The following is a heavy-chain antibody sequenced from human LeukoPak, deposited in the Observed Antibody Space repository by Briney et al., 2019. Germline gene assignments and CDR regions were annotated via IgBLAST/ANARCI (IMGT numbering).Heavy chain of an antibody. CDR1: GYTFTSYG. CDR2: ISAYNGNT. J-gene: IGHJ4*02. CDR3: ARSSPGYYDSSGYHDS. Sequence: ASVKVSCKASGYTFTSYGISWVRQAPGQGLEWMGWISAYNGNTNYAQKLQGRVTMTTDTSTSTAYMELRSLRSDDTAVYYCARSSPGYYDSSGYHDSWGQGTLVTVSS. V-gene: IGHV1-18*01. D-gene: IGHD3-22*01.